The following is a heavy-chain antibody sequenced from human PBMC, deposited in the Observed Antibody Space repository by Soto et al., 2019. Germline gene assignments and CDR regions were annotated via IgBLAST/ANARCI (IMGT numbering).Heavy chain of an antibody. CDR3: ARASNKRGDSYGPDY. J-gene: IGHJ4*02. D-gene: IGHD5-18*01. Sequence: QVQLQQWGAGLLKPSETLSLTCAVYGGSFSGYYWTWIRQPPGKGLEWTGEINHSGSTNCNPSLKSRVTISVDTSKNQFSLMLSSVTAADTAVYYCARASNKRGDSYGPDYWGQGTLVTVSS. V-gene: IGHV4-34*01. CDR2: INHSGST. CDR1: GGSFSGYY.